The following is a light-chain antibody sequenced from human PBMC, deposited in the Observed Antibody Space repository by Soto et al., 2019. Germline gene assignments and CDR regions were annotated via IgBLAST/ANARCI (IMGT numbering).Light chain of an antibody. Sequence: QSVLTQPASVSGSPGQSITISCTGTSSDVGGYDYVSWYQLHPGKAPKLMVFEVSNRPSRVSYRFSGSKSGNTASLTISGLQAEDEAEYYCSSYTSSSTLYVFGAGTKVTVL. CDR1: SSDVGGYDY. V-gene: IGLV2-14*01. CDR3: SSYTSSSTLYV. J-gene: IGLJ1*01. CDR2: EVS.